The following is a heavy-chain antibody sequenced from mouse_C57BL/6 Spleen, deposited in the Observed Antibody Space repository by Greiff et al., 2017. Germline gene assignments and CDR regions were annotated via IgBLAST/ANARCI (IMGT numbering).Heavy chain of an antibody. CDR1: GYAFSSYW. Sequence: VQLQQSGAELVKPGASVKISCKASGYAFSSYWMNWVKQRPGKGLEWIGQIYPGDGDTNYNGKFKGKATLTADKSSSTAYMQLSSLTSEDSAVYFCATITTVVAFDDWGQGTTLTVSS. CDR2: IYPGDGDT. D-gene: IGHD1-1*01. V-gene: IGHV1-80*01. J-gene: IGHJ2*01. CDR3: ATITTVVAFDD.